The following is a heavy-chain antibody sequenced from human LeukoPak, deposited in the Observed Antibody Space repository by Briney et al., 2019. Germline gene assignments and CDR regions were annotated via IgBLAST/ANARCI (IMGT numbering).Heavy chain of an antibody. CDR2: IYSGGST. V-gene: IGHV3-66*01. D-gene: IGHD3-10*01. CDR3: ARDGPRAGRGVIFDD. Sequence: GGSLRLSCAASGFTVSSNYMSWVRQAPGKGLEWVSVIYSGGSTYYADSVKGRFTISRDTSKNTLYLQMNSLRAEDTAVYYCARDGPRAGRGVIFDDWGQGTLVTVSS. J-gene: IGHJ4*02. CDR1: GFTVSSNY.